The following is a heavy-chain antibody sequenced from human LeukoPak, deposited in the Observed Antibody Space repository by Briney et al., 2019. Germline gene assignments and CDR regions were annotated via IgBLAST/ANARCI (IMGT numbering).Heavy chain of an antibody. J-gene: IGHJ6*03. CDR1: GGSFSGYY. V-gene: IGHV4-34*01. CDR2: INHSGST. Sequence: SETLSLTCAVYGGSFSGYYWSWIRQPPGKGLEWIGEINHSGSTNYNPSLKSRVTISVDTSKNQFSLKLSSVTAADTAVYYCARGFRGYYYYYYMDVWGKGTTVTVSS. CDR3: ARGFRGYYYYYYMDV.